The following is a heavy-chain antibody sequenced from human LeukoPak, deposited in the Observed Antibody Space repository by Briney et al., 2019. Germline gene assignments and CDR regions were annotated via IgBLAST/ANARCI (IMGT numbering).Heavy chain of an antibody. J-gene: IGHJ5*02. CDR3: ARALGYCSGGSCTRGYNWFDP. CDR1: GGSISSSDYY. CDR2: IYYGGST. D-gene: IGHD2-15*01. Sequence: PSETLSLTCTVSGGSISSSDYYWGWIRQPPGKGLEWIGSIYYGGSTYYNPSLKSRVAISVDTSMNQFSLKLSFVTTADTAVYYCARALGYCSGGSCTRGYNWFDPWGQGTLVTVPS. V-gene: IGHV4-39*01.